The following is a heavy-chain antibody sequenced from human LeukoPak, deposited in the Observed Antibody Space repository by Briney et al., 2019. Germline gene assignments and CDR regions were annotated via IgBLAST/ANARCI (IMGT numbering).Heavy chain of an antibody. CDR2: IKQDGSEK. Sequence: GGSLRLSCAASGFTLSSYWTSWVRQAPGKGLEWVANIKQDGSEKYYVDSVKGRFTISRDNAKNSLYLQMNSLRAEDTAVYYCAREGLMVRGVGGFDYWGQGTLVTVSS. CDR3: AREGLMVRGVGGFDY. D-gene: IGHD3-10*01. J-gene: IGHJ4*02. V-gene: IGHV3-7*01. CDR1: GFTLSSYW.